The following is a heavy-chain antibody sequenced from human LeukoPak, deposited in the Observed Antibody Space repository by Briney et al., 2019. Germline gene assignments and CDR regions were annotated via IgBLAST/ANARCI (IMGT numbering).Heavy chain of an antibody. D-gene: IGHD3-22*01. CDR3: ARVAVVITDYYGMDV. Sequence: ASVKVSCKASGGTFSSYAISWVRQAPGQGLEWMGGNIPIFGTANYAQKFQGRVTITADESTSTAYMELSSLRSEDTAVYYCARVAVVITDYYGMDVWGQGTTVTVSS. CDR1: GGTFSSYA. V-gene: IGHV1-69*01. J-gene: IGHJ6*02. CDR2: NIPIFGTA.